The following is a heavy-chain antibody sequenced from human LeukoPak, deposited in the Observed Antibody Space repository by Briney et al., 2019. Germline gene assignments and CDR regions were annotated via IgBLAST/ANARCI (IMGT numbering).Heavy chain of an antibody. Sequence: GGSLRLSCAASGFTLSSYAMSWVRQGPGKGLEWVSAISVSGNTYHADSVKGRFTISRDSYKNTLYLQMKSLRAEDAAVYYCAKAPVTTCSGAYCYPFDYWGQGTLVTVSS. V-gene: IGHV3-23*01. CDR1: GFTLSSYA. CDR3: AKAPVTTCSGAYCYPFDY. J-gene: IGHJ4*02. D-gene: IGHD2-15*01. CDR2: ISVSGNT.